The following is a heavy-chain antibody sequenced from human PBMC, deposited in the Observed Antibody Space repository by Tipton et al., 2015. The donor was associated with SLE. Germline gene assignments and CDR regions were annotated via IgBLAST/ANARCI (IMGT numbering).Heavy chain of an antibody. Sequence: TLSLTCTVSGGSISVNDYYWNWIRQVPGKGLEWVGNIYHTGPTSYNPSLESRVTISLDTSKNQFFLNLRSVTAADTAVFFCARARYFDSSGFRSEHWFFGMDVWGQGTTVTVSS. CDR3: ARARYFDSSGFRSEHWFFGMDV. V-gene: IGHV4-31*03. J-gene: IGHJ6*02. CDR1: GGSISVNDYY. D-gene: IGHD3-22*01. CDR2: IYHTGPT.